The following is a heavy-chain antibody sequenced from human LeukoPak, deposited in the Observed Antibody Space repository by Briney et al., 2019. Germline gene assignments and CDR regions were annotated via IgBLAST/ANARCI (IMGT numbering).Heavy chain of an antibody. CDR1: GGSFSGCY. J-gene: IGHJ4*02. D-gene: IGHD5-12*01. CDR2: INHSGST. Sequence: SETLSLTCAVYGGSFSGCYWSWIRQPPGKGLEWIGEINHSGSTNYNPSLKSRVTISVDTSKNQFSLKLSSVTAAGTAVYYCARVGRKYSGQKNFDYWGQGTLVTVSS. CDR3: ARVGRKYSGQKNFDY. V-gene: IGHV4-34*01.